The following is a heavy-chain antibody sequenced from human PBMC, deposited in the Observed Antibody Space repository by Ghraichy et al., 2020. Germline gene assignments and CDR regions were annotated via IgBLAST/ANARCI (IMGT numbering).Heavy chain of an antibody. CDR3: ARDRGRVGGMDV. CDR2: ISSSSSYI. Sequence: GGSLRLSCAASGFTFSSYSMNWVRQAPGKGLEWVSSISSSSSYIYYADSVKGRFTISRDNAKNSLYLQMNSLRAEDTAVYYCARDRGRVGGMDVWGQGTTVTVSS. V-gene: IGHV3-21*01. CDR1: GFTFSSYS. J-gene: IGHJ6*02.